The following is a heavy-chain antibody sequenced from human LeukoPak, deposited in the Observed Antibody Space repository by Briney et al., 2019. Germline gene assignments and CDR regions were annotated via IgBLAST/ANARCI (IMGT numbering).Heavy chain of an antibody. V-gene: IGHV1-69*15. D-gene: IGHD1-26*01. J-gene: IGHJ5*02. CDR3: ARKLRLGGNWFDP. Sequence: ASVKVSCKTSGGTFTSYAITWVRQAPGQGLEWMGKIIPISGTTNYAQKFQGRVTFTADESTSTAYMELSSLRSEDTALYYCARKLRLGGNWFDPWGQGTLVTVSA. CDR1: GGTFTSYA. CDR2: IIPISGTT.